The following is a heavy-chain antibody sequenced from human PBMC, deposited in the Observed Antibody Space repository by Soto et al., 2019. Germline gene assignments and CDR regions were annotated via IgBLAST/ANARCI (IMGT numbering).Heavy chain of an antibody. CDR1: GGSFSSGSYD. CDR2: IYYSGST. V-gene: IGHV4-61*01. J-gene: IGHJ5*02. CDR3: ASDSYYYDSSGYFP. D-gene: IGHD3-22*01. Sequence: SETPSLTCTVSGGSFSSGSYDWSWIRQPPGKGLEWIGYIYYSGSTNYNPSLKSRVTISVDTSKNQFSLKLSSVTAADTAVYYCASDSYYYDSSGYFPWGQGTLVTVSS.